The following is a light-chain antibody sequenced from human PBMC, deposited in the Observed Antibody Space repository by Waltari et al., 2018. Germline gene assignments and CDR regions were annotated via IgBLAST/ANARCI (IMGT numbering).Light chain of an antibody. CDR3: QAWDSATVV. CDR2: QDT. V-gene: IGLV3-1*01. CDR1: NLGGKC. J-gene: IGLJ2*01. Sequence: SYELIQPPSVSVSPGQRASITCSAENLGGKCVCWYQQKPGQSPVLIIYQDTERPSGIPERFSGSNSGNTATLTISGTQTLDEADYYCQAWDSATVVFGGGTKLTVL.